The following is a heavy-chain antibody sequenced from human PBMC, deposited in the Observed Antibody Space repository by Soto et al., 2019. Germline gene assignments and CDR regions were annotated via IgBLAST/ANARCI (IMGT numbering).Heavy chain of an antibody. D-gene: IGHD2-15*01. CDR1: GGTFSSYA. J-gene: IGHJ1*01. V-gene: IGHV1-69*13. CDR3: ARAPYCSGGSCYYFQH. Sequence: ASVKVSCKASGGTFSSYAISWVRQAPGQGLEWMGGIIPIFGTANYAQKFQGRVTITADESTSTAYMELSSLRSEDTAVYYCARAPYCSGGSCYYFQHWGQGTLVTVSS. CDR2: IIPIFGTA.